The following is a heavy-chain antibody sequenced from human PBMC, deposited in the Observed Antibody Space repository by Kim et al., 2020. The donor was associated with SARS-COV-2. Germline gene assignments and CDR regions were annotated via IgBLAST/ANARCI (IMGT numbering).Heavy chain of an antibody. Sequence: SETLSLTCSVSGDSVRSSYYFWGWIRQPPGKGLEYLGNVYYSGTISYNSSLKSRATILVDASENKLSLKLTSVTAADTALYFCAGGPEQGVPRYVSWGQG. V-gene: IGHV4-39*01. CDR2: VYYSGTI. J-gene: IGHJ5*02. D-gene: IGHD1-20*01. CDR3: AGGPEQGVPRYVS. CDR1: GDSVRSSYYF.